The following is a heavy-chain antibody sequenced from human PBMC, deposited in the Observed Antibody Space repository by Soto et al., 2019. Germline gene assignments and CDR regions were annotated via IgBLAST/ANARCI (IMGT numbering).Heavy chain of an antibody. J-gene: IGHJ4*02. D-gene: IGHD3-22*01. V-gene: IGHV4-59*01. CDR1: GGSISSYY. Sequence: SETLSLTCTVSGGSISSYYWSWIRQPPGKGLEWIGYIYYSGSTNYNPSLKSRVTISVDTSKNQFSLKLSSVTAADTAVYYCEREAYYYDSSGYYHKGVFDYWGKGTLVTVSS. CDR3: EREAYYYDSSGYYHKGVFDY. CDR2: IYYSGST.